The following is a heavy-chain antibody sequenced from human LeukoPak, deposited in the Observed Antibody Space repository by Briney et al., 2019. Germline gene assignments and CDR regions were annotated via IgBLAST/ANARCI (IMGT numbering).Heavy chain of an antibody. CDR2: IHDSGST. CDR1: GGSMTNLY. CDR3: AKGGSTNFYYGDV. D-gene: IGHD2/OR15-2a*01. J-gene: IGHJ6*02. Sequence: SETLSLTCSVSGGSMTNLYWTWIRQPPGKGLEWIGDIHDSGSTRYNTSLESRVTISVDTSKNQFSLKLSSVTAADTAVYYCAKGGSTNFYYGDVWGQGTTVTVSS. V-gene: IGHV4-59*01.